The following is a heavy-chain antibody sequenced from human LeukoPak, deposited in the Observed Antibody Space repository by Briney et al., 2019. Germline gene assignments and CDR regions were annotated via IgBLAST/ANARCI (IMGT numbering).Heavy chain of an antibody. CDR3: ARGGYDYVWGSYFRGYFDY. V-gene: IGHV4-61*08. CDR2: IYYSGST. Sequence: SETLSLTCTVSGGSISSGGYYWSWIRQHPGKGLEWIGYIYYSGSTNYNPSLKSRVTISVDTSKNQFSLKLSSVTAADTAVYYCARGGYDYVWGSYFRGYFDYWGQGTLVTVSS. CDR1: GGSISSGGYY. J-gene: IGHJ4*02. D-gene: IGHD3-16*01.